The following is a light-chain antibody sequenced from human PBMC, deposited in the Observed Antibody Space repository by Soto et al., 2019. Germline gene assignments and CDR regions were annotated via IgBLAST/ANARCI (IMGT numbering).Light chain of an antibody. CDR2: GAS. CDR1: QSVTSSY. V-gene: IGKV3-20*01. CDR3: QQYARSYT. Sequence: IVLTQSPGTLSLSPGERATLSCRASQSVTSSYLAWYKQKPGQAPRLLFYGASTRATGIPDRFSGSGSGTVSTPTISRLEPEDFAVYYYQQYARSYTVGQGTKLEIK. J-gene: IGKJ2*01.